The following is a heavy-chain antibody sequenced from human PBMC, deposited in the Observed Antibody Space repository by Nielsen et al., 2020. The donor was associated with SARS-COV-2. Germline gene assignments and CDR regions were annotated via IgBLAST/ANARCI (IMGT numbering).Heavy chain of an antibody. D-gene: IGHD1-1*01. V-gene: IGHV3-30*18. CDR3: AKGTVLDY. CDR1: GFTFSTSG. CDR2: ISYDGNNK. J-gene: IGHJ4*02. Sequence: GESLKISCAASGFTFSTSGIHWVRQAPGKGLEWLALISYDGNNKYYADSVKGRFTISRDNSKNTLYLQMNSLRAEDTAIYYCAKGTVLDYWGQGTLVTVSS.